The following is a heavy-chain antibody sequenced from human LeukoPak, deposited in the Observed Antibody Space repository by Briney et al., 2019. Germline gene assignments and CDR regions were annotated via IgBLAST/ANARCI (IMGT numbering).Heavy chain of an antibody. V-gene: IGHV1-69*05. J-gene: IGHJ6*03. CDR2: IFPIFGTA. CDR1: GGTFISYA. D-gene: IGHD5-12*01. Sequence: SVTVSCKASGGTFISYAISWVRQAPAQGLEWMGRIFPIFGTANYAQKFQGRVTITTDESTSTAYMELSSLRSEDTAVYYCARIRYGYDFAPYYMDVWGKGTTVTVSS. CDR3: ARIRYGYDFAPYYMDV.